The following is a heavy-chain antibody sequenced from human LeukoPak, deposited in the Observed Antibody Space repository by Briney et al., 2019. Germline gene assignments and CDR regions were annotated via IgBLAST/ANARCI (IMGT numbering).Heavy chain of an antibody. J-gene: IGHJ5*02. V-gene: IGHV1-2*02. CDR3: ARDPIAAAGNNWFDP. Sequence: GASVKVSCKASGYTFTGYYMHWVRQAPGQGLEWMGWINPNSGGTNYAQKFQGRVTMTRDTSISTAYMELSRLRSDDTAVYYCARDPIAAAGNNWFDPWGQGTLVTVSS. CDR1: GYTFTGYY. D-gene: IGHD6-13*01. CDR2: INPNSGGT.